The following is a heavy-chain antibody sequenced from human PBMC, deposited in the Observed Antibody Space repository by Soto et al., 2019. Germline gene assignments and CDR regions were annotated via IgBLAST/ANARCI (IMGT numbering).Heavy chain of an antibody. CDR2: IFHSGST. Sequence: QLQLQESGSGLVKPSQTLSLTCAVSGGSISSDNCSWSWIRQPPGKGLEWIGYIFHSGSTDYNPSLKRRASISVYKSRNQFSLKLSSVSAAHTAVYFCSRVPVTIGYGMDVWGQGTTVTVSS. CDR1: GGSISSDNCS. V-gene: IGHV4-30-2*01. D-gene: IGHD4-17*01. CDR3: SRVPVTIGYGMDV. J-gene: IGHJ6*02.